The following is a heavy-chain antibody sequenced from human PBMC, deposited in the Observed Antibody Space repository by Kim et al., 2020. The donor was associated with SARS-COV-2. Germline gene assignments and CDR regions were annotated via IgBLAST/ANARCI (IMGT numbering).Heavy chain of an antibody. CDR2: RT. Sequence: RTHYTPSRKSRVTISEDTSKNQCSRKLSSVTAADTAMYYCARYQLGYDDYWGQGTLVTVSS. V-gene: IGHV4-39*01. CDR3: ARYQLGYDDY. D-gene: IGHD6-13*01. J-gene: IGHJ4*02.